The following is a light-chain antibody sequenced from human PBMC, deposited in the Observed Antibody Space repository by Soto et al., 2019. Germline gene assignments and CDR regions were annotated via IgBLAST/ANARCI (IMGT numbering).Light chain of an antibody. CDR1: SSNIGSNY. CDR3: AAWEDSLSGWV. V-gene: IGLV1-47*01. J-gene: IGLJ3*02. CDR2: RNN. Sequence: QSVLTQPTSASGTPGQRVTSSCSGSSSNIGSNYVYWYQQLPGTAPKLLIYRNNQRPSGVPDRFSGSKSGTSASLAISGLRSEDEADYYCAAWEDSLSGWVFGGGTKLTVL.